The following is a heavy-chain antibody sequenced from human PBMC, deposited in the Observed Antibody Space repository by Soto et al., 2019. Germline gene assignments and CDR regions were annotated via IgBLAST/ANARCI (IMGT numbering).Heavy chain of an antibody. CDR3: ARIGGSGDYYLGPFDI. Sequence: PSETLSLTCTVSGGSISSHYWSWIRQPPGKGLECIGYIYYSGNTNYNPSLESRVTISVHRSQNQFSLNLRSLTTADTAVYYCARIGGSGDYYLGPFDIWGQGTMVTVSS. V-gene: IGHV4-59*11. D-gene: IGHD3-3*01. CDR1: GGSISSHY. J-gene: IGHJ3*02. CDR2: IYYSGNT.